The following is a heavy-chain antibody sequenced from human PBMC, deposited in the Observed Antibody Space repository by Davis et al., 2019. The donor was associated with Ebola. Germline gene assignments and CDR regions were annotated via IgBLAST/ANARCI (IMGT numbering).Heavy chain of an antibody. CDR1: AFSFSTYA. V-gene: IGHV3-23*01. CDR2: ISGSGGDP. CDR3: ARRGANGYYFDS. Sequence: PGGSLRLSCAGSAFSFSTYAMTWVRQAPGKGLEWVSRISGSGGDPQYADSVKGRFTISRDNTKNSLFLQMNSLRAEDTALYYCARRGANGYYFDSWGQGTLVTVTS. J-gene: IGHJ4*02. D-gene: IGHD1-1*01.